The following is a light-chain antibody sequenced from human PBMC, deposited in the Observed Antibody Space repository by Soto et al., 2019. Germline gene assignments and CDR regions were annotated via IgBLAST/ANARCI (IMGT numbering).Light chain of an antibody. V-gene: IGLV2-14*01. Sequence: QSVLTQPASVSGSPGQSITISCTGTSSDVGGYKYVSWYQQHPGKAPKLMIYEVNIRPSGVSNRFSGSKSGNTASLTISGLQAEDEADYYCSSYTSSGTRVFGTGTKLTVL. CDR2: EVN. CDR1: SSDVGGYKY. CDR3: SSYTSSGTRV. J-gene: IGLJ1*01.